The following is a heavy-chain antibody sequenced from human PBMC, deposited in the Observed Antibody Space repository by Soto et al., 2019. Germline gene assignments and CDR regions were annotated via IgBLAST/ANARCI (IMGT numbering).Heavy chain of an antibody. D-gene: IGHD3-22*01. CDR3: ARDIKWEEYYYDSSGYSFDY. Sequence: ASVKVSCKASGYTFTSYYMHWVRQAPGQGLEWMGIINPSGGSTSYAQKFQGRVTMTRDTSTSTVYMELSSLRSEDTAVYYCARDIKWEEYYYDSSGYSFDYCGQGTLVTVSS. CDR1: GYTFTSYY. J-gene: IGHJ4*02. CDR2: INPSGGST. V-gene: IGHV1-46*03.